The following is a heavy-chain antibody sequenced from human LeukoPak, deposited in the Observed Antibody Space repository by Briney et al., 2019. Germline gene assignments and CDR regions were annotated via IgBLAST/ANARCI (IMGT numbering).Heavy chain of an antibody. V-gene: IGHV6-1*01. CDR1: GDSVSSNSVA. D-gene: IGHD5-24*01. J-gene: IGHJ4*02. CDR3: ARDGYNYFDY. CDR2: TYYRSKWYN. Sequence: SQTLSLTCAISGDSVSSNSVAWNWIRQSPSRGLGWLGRTYYRSKWYNDYAVSVKSRITIDPETSKNQFSLQLTSVIPEDTAAYYCARDGYNYFDYWGQGTLVTVSS.